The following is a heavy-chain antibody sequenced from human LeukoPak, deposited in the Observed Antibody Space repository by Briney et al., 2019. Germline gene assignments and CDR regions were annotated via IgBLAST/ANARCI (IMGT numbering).Heavy chain of an antibody. Sequence: ASVKVSCKASGYTFTGYYMHWVRQAPGQGLEWMGWINPNSGGTTYAQRFQGRVTMTRDTSISTAYMELSRLTSDDTAVYYCASGDTAMMRPFDYWGQGPLVTVSS. CDR2: INPNSGGT. CDR1: GYTFTGYY. V-gene: IGHV1-2*02. D-gene: IGHD5-18*01. CDR3: ASGDTAMMRPFDY. J-gene: IGHJ4*02.